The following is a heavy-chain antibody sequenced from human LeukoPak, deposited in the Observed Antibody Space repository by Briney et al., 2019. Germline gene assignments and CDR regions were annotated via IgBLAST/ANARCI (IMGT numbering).Heavy chain of an antibody. J-gene: IGHJ4*02. CDR3: VRNRVWLQFDN. Sequence: GGSLKLSCAASGFIFSSYSMNWVRQAPGKGLGWVSYISSSSSTIYYADSVKGRFTISRANAKNSVYLEMNSLRAEDTAMYYCVRNRVWLQFDNWGQGTLVTVSS. V-gene: IGHV3-48*04. CDR1: GFIFSSYS. D-gene: IGHD3-16*01. CDR2: ISSSSSTI.